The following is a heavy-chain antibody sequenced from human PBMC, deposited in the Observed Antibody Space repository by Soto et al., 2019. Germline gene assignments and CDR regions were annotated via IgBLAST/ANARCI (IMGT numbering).Heavy chain of an antibody. CDR3: ARDIGLGYSIAARPDWFDR. CDR2: IWYDGSNK. CDR1: GFTFSSYG. V-gene: IGHV3-33*01. D-gene: IGHD6-6*01. Sequence: QVQLVESGGGVVQPGRSLRLSCAASGFTFSSYGMHWVRQAPGKGLEWVAVIWYDGSNKYYADSVKGRFTISRDNSKNTLYLQRNSLRAEDTAVYYCARDIGLGYSIAARPDWFDRWGQGSLVTVSS. J-gene: IGHJ5*02.